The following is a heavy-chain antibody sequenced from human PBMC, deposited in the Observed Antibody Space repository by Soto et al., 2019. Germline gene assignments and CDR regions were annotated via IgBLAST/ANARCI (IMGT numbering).Heavy chain of an antibody. CDR3: AGGVYGSGNYYTGPAAFAI. CDR1: GGTLSDHG. J-gene: IGHJ3*02. V-gene: IGHV1-69*06. CDR2: TIPVFNTA. D-gene: IGHD3-10*01. Sequence: QVQLEQSGAEVKKPGSSVKISCKASGGTLSDHGVSWLRQAPGQGLEWVGGTIPVFNTAKYAPKFQGRVTIAADKSTNIAYMELGSLRSDDTAFYYCAGGVYGSGNYYTGPAAFAIWGQGTLVIVSS.